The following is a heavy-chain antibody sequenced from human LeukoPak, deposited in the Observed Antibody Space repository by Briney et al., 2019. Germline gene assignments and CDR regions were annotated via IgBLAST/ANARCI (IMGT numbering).Heavy chain of an antibody. V-gene: IGHV4-4*09. J-gene: IGHJ4*02. D-gene: IGHD3-22*01. Sequence: SETLSLTCAVSAASISNYYWSWIRQAPGKGLEWIGYISTSGSTNYNPSLKSRVSISLDTSKNRFSLNLDFVTAADTAVYYCASPRSGYRYTFDYWGQGALVTVSS. CDR3: ASPRSGYRYTFDY. CDR1: AASISNYY. CDR2: ISTSGST.